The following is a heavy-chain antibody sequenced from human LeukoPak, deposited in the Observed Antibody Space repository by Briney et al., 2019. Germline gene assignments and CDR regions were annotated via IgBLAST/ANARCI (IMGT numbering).Heavy chain of an antibody. CDR3: ARGKDIVVVPASNSRFYGIDV. J-gene: IGHJ6*02. Sequence: SETPSLTCAVDAGSFIGSYCSWIRQPPGKGLDWIGEINHSGSTNYYPSLQSRVAISLDTSTNQFSLRLTSVTAADTAGYYCARGKDIVVVPASNSRFYGIDVWGQGTTVTVSS. D-gene: IGHD2-2*01. CDR1: AGSFIGSY. CDR2: INHSGST. V-gene: IGHV4-34*01.